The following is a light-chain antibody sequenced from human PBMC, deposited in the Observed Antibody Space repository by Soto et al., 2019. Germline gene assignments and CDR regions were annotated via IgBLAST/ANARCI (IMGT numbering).Light chain of an antibody. Sequence: EIVMTQSPATLSVSPGERATLSCRASQTINSYLAWYQQKPGQAPMLLIYGASIRAAGIPARFSGSGSGTEFTLTISSLQSEDFAVYYCQQYIQWPITFCQGTQLGS. CDR3: QQYIQWPIT. CDR2: GAS. V-gene: IGKV3D-15*01. J-gene: IGKJ5*01. CDR1: QTINSY.